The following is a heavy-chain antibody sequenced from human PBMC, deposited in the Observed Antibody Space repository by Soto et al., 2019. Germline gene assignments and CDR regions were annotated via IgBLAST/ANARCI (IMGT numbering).Heavy chain of an antibody. D-gene: IGHD2-2*01. CDR1: GFIFENFG. CDR3: ARGIISSSFVTFDV. V-gene: IGHV3-23*01. J-gene: IGHJ3*01. Sequence: PGGSLRRSCAASGFIFENFGMSCVRLAPGKGLEWISSISGSGFKTYYADSVKGRFTISRDNSKSTVYLELNNLSAEGTSVYHCARGIISSSFVTFDVWVQGTVVNVSS. CDR2: ISGSGFKT.